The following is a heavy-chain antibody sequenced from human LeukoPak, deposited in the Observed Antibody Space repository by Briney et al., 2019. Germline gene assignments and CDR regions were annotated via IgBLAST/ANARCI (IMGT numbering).Heavy chain of an antibody. CDR2: ISYDGSNK. CDR3: ARGEDFDI. V-gene: IGHV3-30*14. Sequence: GRSLRLSCAASGFTFSSYAMHWVRQAPGKGLEWVAVISYDGSNKYYADSVKGRFTISRDNSKNTLYLQMNSLRAEDTAVYYCARGEDFDIWGQGTMVTVSS. CDR1: GFTFSSYA. J-gene: IGHJ3*02.